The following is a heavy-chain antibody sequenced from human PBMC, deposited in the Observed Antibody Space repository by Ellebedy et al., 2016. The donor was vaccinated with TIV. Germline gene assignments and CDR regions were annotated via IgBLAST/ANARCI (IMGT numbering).Heavy chain of an antibody. CDR2: IYYSGTT. CDR1: GGSINNSSYF. CDR3: ARDPALPRGRFDT. Sequence: MPSETLSLTCTVSGGSINNSSYFWGWNRQPPGKGLEWIGTIYYSGTTYYNPSLKSRVTISVDTSKNQFSLNLSSVTAADTAVYYCARDPALPRGRFDTWGQGTLVTVSS. V-gene: IGHV4-39*07. J-gene: IGHJ5*02.